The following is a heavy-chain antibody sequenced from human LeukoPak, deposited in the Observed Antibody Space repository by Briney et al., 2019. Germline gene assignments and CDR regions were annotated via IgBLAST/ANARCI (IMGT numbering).Heavy chain of an antibody. J-gene: IGHJ3*02. Sequence: PSETLSLTCTVSGGSISSGDYYWSWIRQPPGKGLEWIGYIYHSGSTYYNPSLKSRVTISVDRSKNQFSLKLSSVTAADTAVYYCASSPHYDAFDIWGQGTMVTVSS. CDR3: ASSPHYDAFDI. CDR2: IYHSGST. CDR1: GGSISSGDYY. V-gene: IGHV4-30-2*01.